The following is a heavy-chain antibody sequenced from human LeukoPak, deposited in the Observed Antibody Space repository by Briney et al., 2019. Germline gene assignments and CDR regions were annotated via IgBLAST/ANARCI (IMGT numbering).Heavy chain of an antibody. CDR2: ISGSGGST. J-gene: IGHJ5*02. CDR1: GFTFSSYA. CDR3: AKAAEHYYSPGEWFDP. Sequence: GGSLRLSCAASGFTFSSYAMSWVRQAPGKGLEWVSAISGSGGSTYYADSVKGRFTISRDNSKNTLYLQMNSLRAEDTAVYYCAKAAEHYYSPGEWFDPWGQGTLVTVSS. V-gene: IGHV3-23*01. D-gene: IGHD3-10*01.